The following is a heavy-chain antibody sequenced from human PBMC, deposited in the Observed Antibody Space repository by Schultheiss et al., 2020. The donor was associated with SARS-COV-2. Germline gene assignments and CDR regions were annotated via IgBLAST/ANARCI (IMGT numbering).Heavy chain of an antibody. CDR3: ATLGNFSYYYYGMDV. CDR1: GGSISSGGYY. V-gene: IGHV4-39*07. J-gene: IGHJ6*02. Sequence: SETLSLTCTVSGGSISSGGYYWSWIRQPPGKGLEWIGEINHSGSTNYNPTLKSRVTISVDTSKNQFSLKLSSVTAADTAVYYCATLGNFSYYYYGMDVWGQGTTVTVSS. CDR2: INHSGST. D-gene: IGHD7-27*01.